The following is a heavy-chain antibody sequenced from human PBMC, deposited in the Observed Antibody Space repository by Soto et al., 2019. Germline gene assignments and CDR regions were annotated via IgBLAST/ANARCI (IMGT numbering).Heavy chain of an antibody. Sequence: QVQLVESGGGVVQPGRSLRLSCAASGFTFNNYGMHWVRQAPGKGLEWLAVIWNDGSNSSYANSVKGRFTISRDNSKNTLYLQMRSLRAEDTAVYYCARRQIPPPTRGAANARGGMGVWGQGTTVTVSS. D-gene: IGHD6-13*01. CDR3: ARRQIPPPTRGAANARGGMGV. CDR2: IWNDGSNS. V-gene: IGHV3-33*01. J-gene: IGHJ6*02. CDR1: GFTFNNYG.